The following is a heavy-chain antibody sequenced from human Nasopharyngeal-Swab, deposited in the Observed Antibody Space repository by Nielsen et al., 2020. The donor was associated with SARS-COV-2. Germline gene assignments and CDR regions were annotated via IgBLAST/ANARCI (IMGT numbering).Heavy chain of an antibody. CDR1: GASFSVYD. CDR2: INHSGST. J-gene: IGHJ4*02. CDR3: VREAAAATQLLDF. V-gene: IGHV4-34*01. D-gene: IGHD6-13*01. Sequence: SETLSLTCAVYGASFSVYDWSWIRQSPGKGLEWIGEINHSGSTKHNPSLKSRVTLSLDTSKNQFSLKLSSVTAADTAVYYCVREAAAATQLLDFWGQGTLVTVSS.